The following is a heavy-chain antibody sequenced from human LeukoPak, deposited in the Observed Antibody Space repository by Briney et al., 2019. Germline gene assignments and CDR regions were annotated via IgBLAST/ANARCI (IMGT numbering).Heavy chain of an antibody. Sequence: PSETLSLTCTVSGGSISSGGYYWSWIRQPPGKGLEWIGYIYYSGSTNYNPSLKSRVTISVDTSKNQFSLKLSSVTAADTAVYYCARARGSSSWLYFDYWGQGTLVTVSS. CDR3: ARARGSSSWLYFDY. J-gene: IGHJ4*02. D-gene: IGHD6-13*01. CDR2: IYYSGST. V-gene: IGHV4-61*08. CDR1: GGSISSGGYY.